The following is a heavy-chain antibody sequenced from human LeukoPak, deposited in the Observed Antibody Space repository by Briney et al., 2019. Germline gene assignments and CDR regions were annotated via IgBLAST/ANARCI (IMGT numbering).Heavy chain of an antibody. V-gene: IGHV3-20*04. D-gene: IGHD1-20*01. CDR3: ARDRPYNWNPFYYYHMDV. CDR2: ISWNGGST. CDR1: GFTFDDYG. Sequence: PGGSLRLSCAASGFTFDDYGMSWVRQAPGKGLEWVSGISWNGGSTGYADSVKGRFTISRDNAKNSLYLQMNSLRAEDTALYYCARDRPYNWNPFYYYHMDVWGKGTTVTVSS. J-gene: IGHJ6*03.